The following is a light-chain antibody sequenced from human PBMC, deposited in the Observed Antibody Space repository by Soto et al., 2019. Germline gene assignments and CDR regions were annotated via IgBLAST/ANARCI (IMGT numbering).Light chain of an antibody. CDR2: DAS. V-gene: IGKV1-5*01. CDR3: QQYNSDPWT. CDR1: QSINTW. Sequence: DIEMTQSPSTLSASVGDRVTITCRASQSINTWLAWYQQKPGRAPNLLLYDASRLESGVPSRFSGSGSGAEFTLPISSLQPDDVATYYCQQYNSDPWTFGRGTKVEVK. J-gene: IGKJ1*01.